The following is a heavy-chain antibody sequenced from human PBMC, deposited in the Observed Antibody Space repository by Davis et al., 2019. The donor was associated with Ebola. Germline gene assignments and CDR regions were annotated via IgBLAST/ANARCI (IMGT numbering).Heavy chain of an antibody. J-gene: IGHJ4*02. D-gene: IGHD4/OR15-4a*01. Sequence: GESLKISCAASGFSFSTYTMKWVRQAPGKGLEWVSSISSTTSMYDYIYYADSVKGRFTISRGNAKNSLYLQMNDLRAEDTAMYYCAKSRINDYADIDSWGQGTPVTVSS. CDR1: GFSFSTYT. V-gene: IGHV3-21*06. CDR3: AKSRINDYADIDS. CDR2: ISSTTSMYDYI.